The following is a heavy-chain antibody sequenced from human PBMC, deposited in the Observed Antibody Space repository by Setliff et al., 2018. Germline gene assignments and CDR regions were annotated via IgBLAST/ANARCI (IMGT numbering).Heavy chain of an antibody. J-gene: IGHJ4*02. V-gene: IGHV3-7*01. CDR3: ARVYFYDSKQPPDY. D-gene: IGHD3-22*01. CDR2: GSER. Sequence: GESLKISCAASGFTFSSFWMAWVRQSPGGSERYYVDSVKGRFTIYRDNAKSSLDLQMNGLRAEDTAVYYCARVYFYDSKQPPDYWGQGTLVTVSS. CDR1: GFTFSSFW.